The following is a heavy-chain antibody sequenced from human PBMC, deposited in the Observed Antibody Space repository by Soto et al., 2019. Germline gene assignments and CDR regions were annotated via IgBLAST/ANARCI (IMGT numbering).Heavy chain of an antibody. CDR2: ISGTGGGT. Sequence: EVQLLESGGTLVQPGGSLRLSCAASEFTFSSFVMSWVPQAPGRGLGWVSTISGTGGGTHYAVSVKRRFTISRDNSKNSLHLQNISLGAEATSFYYSAKGLDLIYTFWYFDLGGRDTVVTVSS. CDR3: AKGLDLIYTFWYFDL. J-gene: IGHJ2*01. D-gene: IGHD3-16*01. CDR1: EFTFSSFV. V-gene: IGHV3-23*01.